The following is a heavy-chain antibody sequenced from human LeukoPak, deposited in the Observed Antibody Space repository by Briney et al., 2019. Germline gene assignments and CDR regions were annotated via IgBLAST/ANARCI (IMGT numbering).Heavy chain of an antibody. V-gene: IGHV4-34*01. CDR3: ARAKKYYYGSGVYYYYYMDV. J-gene: IGHJ6*03. CDR2: INHSGST. Sequence: PSETLSLTCAVYGGSFSGYYWSWIRQPPGKGLEWIGEINHSGSTNYNPSLKSRVTISVDTSKNQFSLKLSSVTAADTAVYYCARAKKYYYGSGVYYYYYMDVWGKGTTVTVSS. CDR1: GGSFSGYY. D-gene: IGHD3-10*01.